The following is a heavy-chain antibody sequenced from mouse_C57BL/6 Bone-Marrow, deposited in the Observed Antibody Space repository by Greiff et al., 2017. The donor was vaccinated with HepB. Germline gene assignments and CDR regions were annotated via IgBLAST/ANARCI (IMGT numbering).Heavy chain of an antibody. CDR1: GYSFTGYY. CDR2: INPSTGGT. CDR3: ARGPIYDGYYGAY. Sequence: EVKLQESGPELVKPGASVKISCKASGYSFTGYYMNWVKQSPEKSLEWIGEINPSTGGTTYNQKFKAKATLTVDKSSSTAYMQLKSLTSEDSAVYYCARGPIYDGYYGAYWGQGTLVTVSA. D-gene: IGHD2-3*01. V-gene: IGHV1-42*01. J-gene: IGHJ3*01.